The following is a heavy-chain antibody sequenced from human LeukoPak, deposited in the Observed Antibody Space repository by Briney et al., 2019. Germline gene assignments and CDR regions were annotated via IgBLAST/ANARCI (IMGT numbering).Heavy chain of an antibody. J-gene: IGHJ4*02. CDR3: ARGSIAVASAYYFDY. Sequence: SETLSLTCAVYGGSFSGYYWSWIRQPPGKGLEWIGEINHSGSTNYNPSLKSRVTISVDTSKNQFSLKLSSVTAADTAVYYCARGSIAVASAYYFDYWGQGTLVTVSS. D-gene: IGHD6-19*01. CDR2: INHSGST. V-gene: IGHV4-34*01. CDR1: GGSFSGYY.